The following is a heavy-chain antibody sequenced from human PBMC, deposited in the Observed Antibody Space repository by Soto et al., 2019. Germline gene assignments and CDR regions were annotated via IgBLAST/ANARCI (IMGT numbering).Heavy chain of an antibody. CDR2: IYWHDDR. D-gene: IGHD5-18*01. Sequence: SGPTLVNPTQTLTLTCTFSGFSLSAFGVGVGWIRRPPGKALECLAIIYWHDDRRYSPSLESRLTITKDTSKNQVVLTMTNMDPVDTATFYCLHIVPDVGYGLGFCCFWSQGALVTVSS. J-gene: IGHJ4*02. CDR1: GFSLSAFGVG. CDR3: LHIVPDVGYGLGFCCF. V-gene: IGHV2-5*01.